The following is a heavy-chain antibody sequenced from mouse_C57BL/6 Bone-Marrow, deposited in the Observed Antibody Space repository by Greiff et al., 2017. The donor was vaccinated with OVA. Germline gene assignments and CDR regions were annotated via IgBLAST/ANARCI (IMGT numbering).Heavy chain of an antibody. CDR3: ARAYYGSSSHCWCDV. D-gene: IGHD1-1*01. Sequence: EVQLQESGGGLVKPGGSLKLSCAASGFTFSDYGMHWVRQAPEKGLEWVAYISSGSSTIYYADTVKGRFTISRDNAKNTLFLQMTSLRSEDTAMYYCARAYYGSSSHCWCDVWGTGTTVTVSS. V-gene: IGHV5-17*01. CDR1: GFTFSDYG. J-gene: IGHJ1*03. CDR2: ISSGSSTI.